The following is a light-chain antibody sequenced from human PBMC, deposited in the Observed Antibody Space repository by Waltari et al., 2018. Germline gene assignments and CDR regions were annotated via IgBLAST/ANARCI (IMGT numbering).Light chain of an antibody. CDR3: QSYDSTDVI. J-gene: IGLJ2*01. Sequence: FILPPPPSVSESPGKTVTIPRSRSRGSLARNDVHWSQQRPGSSPTVVIHGDTQRPSGVPDRFSGSIDSSSTSSSLTISGLKTEDEADYYCQSYDSTDVIFGGGTKLTVL. CDR1: RGSLARND. V-gene: IGLV6-57*01. CDR2: GDT.